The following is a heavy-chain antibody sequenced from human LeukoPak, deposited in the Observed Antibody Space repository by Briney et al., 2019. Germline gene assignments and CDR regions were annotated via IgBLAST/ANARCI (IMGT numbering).Heavy chain of an antibody. CDR2: INWNGDDT. V-gene: IGHV3-20*04. J-gene: IGHJ3*02. CDR3: ARRDIVVVPASILGAFDI. D-gene: IGHD2-2*02. Sequence: GGSLRLSCAASGFTFDSYGMSWVRQAPGKGLEWVSGINWNGDDTTYADSVKGRFTISRDNAKNSLYLQMNSLRAEDTALYYCARRDIVVVPASILGAFDIWGQGTMVTVSS. CDR1: GFTFDSYG.